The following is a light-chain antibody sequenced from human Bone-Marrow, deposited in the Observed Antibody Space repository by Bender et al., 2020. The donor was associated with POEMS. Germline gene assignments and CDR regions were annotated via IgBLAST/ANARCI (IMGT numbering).Light chain of an antibody. V-gene: IGLV1-47*01. CDR3: SAWDDSLSGWV. CDR1: SSNIGNNY. J-gene: IGLJ3*02. CDR2: TDN. Sequence: QSVLTQPPSASGTPGQRVTISCSGSSSNIGNNYLYWYQQLPGTAPKLLIYTDNQRPSGVPDRFSGSKSGTSASLDISELQSEDEALYYCSAWDDSLSGWVFGGGTKLTVL.